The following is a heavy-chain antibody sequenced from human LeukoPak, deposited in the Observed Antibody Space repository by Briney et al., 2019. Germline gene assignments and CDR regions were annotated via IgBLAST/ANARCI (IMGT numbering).Heavy chain of an antibody. J-gene: IGHJ4*02. CDR3: VRDFGDYYFDS. V-gene: IGHV4-39*02. Sequence: SETLSLTCTVSGGSIGSSTHYWGWIRQPPGEGLEWIASIYYSGSTYYNPSLKSRVTISVDTSKNHFSLKLSTVTAADTAVYYCVRDFGDYYFDSWGQGTLVTVSS. D-gene: IGHD2-21*02. CDR1: GGSIGSSTHY. CDR2: IYYSGST.